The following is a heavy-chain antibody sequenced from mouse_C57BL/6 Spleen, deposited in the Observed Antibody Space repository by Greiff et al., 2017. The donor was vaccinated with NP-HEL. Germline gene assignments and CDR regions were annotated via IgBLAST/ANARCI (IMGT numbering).Heavy chain of an antibody. CDR3: ARLGSTIVTDWYFDV. J-gene: IGHJ1*03. D-gene: IGHD2-5*01. CDR1: GYAFSSSW. V-gene: IGHV1-82*01. Sequence: LVESGPELVKPGASVKISCKASGYAFSSSWMNWVKQRPGKGLEWIGRIYPGDGDTNYNGKFKGKATLTADKSSSTAYMQLSSLTSEDSAVYFCARLGSTIVTDWYFDVWGTGTTVTVSS. CDR2: IYPGDGDT.